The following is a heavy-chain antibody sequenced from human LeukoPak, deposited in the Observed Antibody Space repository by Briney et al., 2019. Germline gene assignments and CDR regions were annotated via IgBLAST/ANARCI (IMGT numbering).Heavy chain of an antibody. V-gene: IGHV3-30-3*01. CDR3: ARAWDLGAFDI. Sequence: GGSLRLSCAASGFTFSSYAMHWVRQAPGKGLEWVAVISYDGSNKYYADSVKGRFTISRDNSKNTLYLQMNSLRAEDTAVYYCARAWDLGAFDIWGQGTMVTVSS. CDR1: GFTFSSYA. D-gene: IGHD1-26*01. CDR2: ISYDGSNK. J-gene: IGHJ3*02.